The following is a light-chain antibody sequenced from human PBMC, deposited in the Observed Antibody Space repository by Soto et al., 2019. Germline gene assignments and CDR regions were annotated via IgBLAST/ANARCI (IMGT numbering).Light chain of an antibody. Sequence: DVVMTQSPLSLPVTLGQPASISCRSSQSLVSSDGNIYLNWFQQRPGQSPRRLIYKVSNRASGVPDRISGSGSGTDYTLEISRVEAEDVGVYYCMQALQTPPTFGQGTKVDIK. CDR2: KVS. CDR3: MQALQTPPT. J-gene: IGKJ1*01. V-gene: IGKV2-30*01. CDR1: QSLVSSDGNIY.